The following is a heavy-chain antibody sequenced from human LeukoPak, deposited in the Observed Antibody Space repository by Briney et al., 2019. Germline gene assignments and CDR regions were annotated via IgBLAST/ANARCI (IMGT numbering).Heavy chain of an antibody. D-gene: IGHD2-15*01. Sequence: PGGSLRLSCAASGFTFSSYAMSWVRQAPGKGLEWLTLISFDGRNENYADSVKGRFTISRDNSKNMLYLQMSSLRIEDTAMYYCARDKVDCSSGPCYSVAFDPWGQGTLVIVSS. CDR2: ISFDGRNE. V-gene: IGHV3-30*04. CDR3: ARDKVDCSSGPCYSVAFDP. CDR1: GFTFSSYA. J-gene: IGHJ5*02.